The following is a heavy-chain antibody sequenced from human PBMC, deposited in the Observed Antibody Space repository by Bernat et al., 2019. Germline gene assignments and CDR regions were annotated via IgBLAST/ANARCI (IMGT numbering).Heavy chain of an antibody. D-gene: IGHD2-21*01. CDR3: ATINFPGY. CDR2: INNDGSAT. J-gene: IGHJ4*02. Sequence: EVQLVESGGGLVQPGGSLRLSCAASGFRFSDNWMHWVRQAPGEGLVWVSRINNDGSATYYADSVAGRFTNSRDNAKNTLYLQMNSQRAEDTAIYYCATINFPGYWGQGALVTVSS. V-gene: IGHV3-74*01. CDR1: GFRFSDNW.